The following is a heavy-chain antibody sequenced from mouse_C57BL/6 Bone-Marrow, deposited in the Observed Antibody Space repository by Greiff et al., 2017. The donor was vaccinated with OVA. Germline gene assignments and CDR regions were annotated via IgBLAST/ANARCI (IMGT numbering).Heavy chain of an antibody. J-gene: IGHJ1*03. CDR1: GFSLTSYG. CDR3: AKNGRVIYYYPWYFDV. Sequence: QVQLKESGPGLVQPSQSLSITCTVSGFSLTSYGVHWVRQSPGKGLEWLGVIWRGGSTDYNAAFMSRLSITKYNSKSQVFFKMNSLQADDTAIYYCAKNGRVIYYYPWYFDVWGTGTTVTVSS. V-gene: IGHV2-5*01. CDR2: IWRGGST. D-gene: IGHD1-1*01.